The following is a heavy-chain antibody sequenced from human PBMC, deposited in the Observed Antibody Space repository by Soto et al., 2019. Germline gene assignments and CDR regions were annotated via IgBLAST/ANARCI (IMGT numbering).Heavy chain of an antibody. J-gene: IGHJ4*02. CDR2: INAGNGNT. CDR3: ARSIVVVTALDY. V-gene: IGHV1-3*01. Sequence: ASVKVSCKASGYNFSNYAIHWVRQAPGQRLEWMGWINAGNGNTKYSQKFQGRATITRDTSASTAYMELSSLRSEDTAVYYCARSIVVVTALDYWGQGTLVTVSS. D-gene: IGHD2-21*02. CDR1: GYNFSNYA.